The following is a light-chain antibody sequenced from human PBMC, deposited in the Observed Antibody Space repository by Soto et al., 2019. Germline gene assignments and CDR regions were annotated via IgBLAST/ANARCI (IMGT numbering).Light chain of an antibody. CDR3: QQYDNSPIT. Sequence: EIVLTQSIGILSLSPGERASLSCWASQSISSSFLAWYQQKPGQAPRLLIYGASSRATGIPDRFSGTGSETDFTLTISRLEPEDFAVYYCQQYDNSPITFGQGTRLEI. CDR2: GAS. V-gene: IGKV3-20*01. J-gene: IGKJ5*01. CDR1: QSISSSF.